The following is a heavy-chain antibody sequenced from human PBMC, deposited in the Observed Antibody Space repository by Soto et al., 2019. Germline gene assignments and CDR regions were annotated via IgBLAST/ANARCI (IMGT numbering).Heavy chain of an antibody. Sequence: PGESLTLACAASGFTLSNFAMSWVRQAPGKGLEWVAVINDRGGSTDYAASVKGRFTISRDNSNNTVYLQMNNLRAEDTAVYYCARDEYYYASSGYYRFDQWGQGTLVTVSS. V-gene: IGHV3-23*01. CDR3: ARDEYYYASSGYYRFDQ. CDR1: GFTLSNFA. J-gene: IGHJ4*02. CDR2: INDRGGST. D-gene: IGHD3-22*01.